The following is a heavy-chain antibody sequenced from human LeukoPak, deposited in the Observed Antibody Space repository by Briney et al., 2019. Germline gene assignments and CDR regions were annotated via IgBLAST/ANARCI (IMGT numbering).Heavy chain of an antibody. CDR2: ISSSGNTI. CDR1: GFTFSSYW. J-gene: IGHJ3*02. Sequence: GESLRLSCAASGFTFSSYWMHWVRQAPGKGLEWVSYISSSGNTISYADSVKGRFTISRDNAKNSLYLQVISLRAEDTAVYCCARGPSIAARYDAFDIWGQGTMVTVSS. CDR3: ARGPSIAARYDAFDI. V-gene: IGHV3-48*04. D-gene: IGHD6-6*01.